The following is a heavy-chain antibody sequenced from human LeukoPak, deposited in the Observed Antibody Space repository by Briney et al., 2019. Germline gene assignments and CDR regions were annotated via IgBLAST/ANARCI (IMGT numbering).Heavy chain of an antibody. CDR2: IYDSGST. CDR3: ARSPSAYCSNNSCYVDFEI. V-gene: IGHV4-59*01. CDR1: GGFISRYY. J-gene: IGHJ3*02. Sequence: SETLSLTCTVSGGFISRYYWSWIRQPPGKGLEWIGYIYDSGSTNYNPCLKSEVTISVDTSKTQFSLKLSSVTAADTAVYYCARSPSAYCSNNSCYVDFEIWGQGTMVTVSS. D-gene: IGHD2-2*01.